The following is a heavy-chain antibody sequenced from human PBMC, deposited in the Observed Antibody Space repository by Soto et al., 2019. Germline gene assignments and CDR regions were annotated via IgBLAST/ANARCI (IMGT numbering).Heavy chain of an antibody. Sequence: QVQLQQWGAGLLKPSETLSLTCAVYGGSFSGYYWSWIRQPPGKRLEWIGEINHSGSTNYNPSLKSRVTRSVDTSKNQFSLKLSSVTAADTAVYYCALFRGITMVRGVIYWGQGTLVTVSS. CDR2: INHSGST. D-gene: IGHD3-10*01. V-gene: IGHV4-34*01. J-gene: IGHJ4*02. CDR3: ALFRGITMVRGVIY. CDR1: GGSFSGYY.